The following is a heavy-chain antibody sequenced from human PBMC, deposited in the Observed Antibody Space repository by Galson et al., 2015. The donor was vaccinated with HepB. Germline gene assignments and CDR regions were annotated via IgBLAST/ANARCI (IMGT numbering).Heavy chain of an antibody. CDR1: GFTFSSYA. J-gene: IGHJ3*02. CDR2: ISGSGGST. D-gene: IGHD2-15*01. Sequence: SLRLSCAASGFTFSSYAMSWVRQAPGKGLEWVSAISGSGGSTYYADSVKGRFTISRDNSKNTLYLQMNSLRAEDTSVYYCAILSVVAATPDAFDIWGQGTMVTVSS. CDR3: AILSVVAATPDAFDI. V-gene: IGHV3-23*01.